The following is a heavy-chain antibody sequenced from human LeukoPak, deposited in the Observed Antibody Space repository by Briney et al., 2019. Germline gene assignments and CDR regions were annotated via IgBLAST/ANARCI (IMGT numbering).Heavy chain of an antibody. CDR3: TRGAGTSWFDY. Sequence: ASVKVSCKPSGYTFTDNYLHWVRQAPGQGLEWVGWMNPNSGVTGYAQNFQGRVTMTRDTSISTAYMELSSLTSDDTAVYYCTRGAGTSWFDYWGQGSLVTVSS. J-gene: IGHJ4*02. V-gene: IGHV1-2*02. D-gene: IGHD2-2*01. CDR2: MNPNSGVT. CDR1: GYTFTDNY.